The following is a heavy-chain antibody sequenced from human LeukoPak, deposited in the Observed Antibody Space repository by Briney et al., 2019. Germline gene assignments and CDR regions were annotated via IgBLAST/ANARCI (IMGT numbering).Heavy chain of an antibody. J-gene: IGHJ4*02. V-gene: IGHV1-69*04. D-gene: IGHD5-24*01. CDR2: IIPIVGIA. CDR1: GGTFGSYA. CDR3: ARDGEMATIYFDY. Sequence: SVKVSCKASGGTFGSYAISWVRQAPGQGLEWMGTIIPIVGIANYAQKFQGRVTITADKSTSTAYMELSSLRSEDTAVYYCARDGEMATIYFDYWAREPWSPSPQ.